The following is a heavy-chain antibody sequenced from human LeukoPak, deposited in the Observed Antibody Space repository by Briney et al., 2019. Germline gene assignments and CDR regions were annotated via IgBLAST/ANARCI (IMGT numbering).Heavy chain of an antibody. CDR1: GATFSSYA. Sequence: ASVKVSCKASGATFSSYAISWVRQAPGQGLEWRGRIIPIFGTANYAQKFQGRVNITTDESTSTAYMELSSLRSEDTAVYYCARDPSVMTTVTTQGDYWGQGTLVTVSS. J-gene: IGHJ4*02. CDR3: ARDPSVMTTVTTQGDY. D-gene: IGHD4-17*01. V-gene: IGHV1-69*05. CDR2: IIPIFGTA.